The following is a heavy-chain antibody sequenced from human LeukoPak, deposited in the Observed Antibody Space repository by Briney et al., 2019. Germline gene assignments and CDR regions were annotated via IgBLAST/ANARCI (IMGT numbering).Heavy chain of an antibody. CDR2: ISWNSGSI. CDR3: VTSWGRQQRDY. D-gene: IGHD7-27*01. CDR1: GFTFDDYA. Sequence: GESLRLSCAASGFTFDDYAMPWVRQAPGKGLEWVSGISWNSGSIGYADCVEGRVTISSDNPKQSLDLQMDSLTAEDTVLYYCVTSWGRQQRDYWGQGTLVTVSS. V-gene: IGHV3-9*01. J-gene: IGHJ4*02.